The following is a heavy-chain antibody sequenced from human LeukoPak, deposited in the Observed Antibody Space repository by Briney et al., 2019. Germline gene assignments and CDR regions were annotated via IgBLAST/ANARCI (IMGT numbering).Heavy chain of an antibody. J-gene: IGHJ4*02. CDR2: ISYDGSYN. Sequence: PGGSLRLSCAASGLILSNYALSWVRQAPGKGLEWVAVISYDGSYNNYADSVKGRFTISRDNAKSSLYLQMNSLRAEDTAVYYCAFSTTTGRTLIEYWGQGTLVTVSS. V-gene: IGHV3-30-3*01. CDR1: GLILSNYA. CDR3: AFSTTTGRTLIEY. D-gene: IGHD1-1*01.